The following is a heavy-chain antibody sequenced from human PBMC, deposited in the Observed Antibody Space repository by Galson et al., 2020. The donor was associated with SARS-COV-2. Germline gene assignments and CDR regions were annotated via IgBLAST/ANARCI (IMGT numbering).Heavy chain of an antibody. J-gene: IGHJ2*01. D-gene: IGHD4-17*01. Sequence: SETLSLTCTVSGGSISTTSYFWGWIRQPPGKGLEWIGTIYYSGTTYYNPSLRSRVTISVDTSTNQFSLKLNSVTAADTAVYYCARRGGTVTTQHVELWGRGTLFIVSS. CDR2: IYYSGTT. CDR3: ARRGGTVTTQHVEL. CDR1: GGSISTTSYF. V-gene: IGHV4-39*01.